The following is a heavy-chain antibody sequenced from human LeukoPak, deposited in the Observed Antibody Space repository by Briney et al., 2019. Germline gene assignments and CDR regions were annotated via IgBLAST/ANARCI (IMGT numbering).Heavy chain of an antibody. J-gene: IGHJ4*02. CDR1: GFTFSSYA. D-gene: IGHD3-10*01. CDR3: AKDSLITMVRGVISGSDY. V-gene: IGHV3-23*01. CDR2: IRGSGGST. Sequence: PGGSLRLSCAASGFTFSSYAMSWVRQAPGKGLEWVSAIRGSGGSTYYADSVKGRFTISRDNSKNTLYLQMNSLRAEDTAVYYCAKDSLITMVRGVISGSDYWGQGTLVTVSS.